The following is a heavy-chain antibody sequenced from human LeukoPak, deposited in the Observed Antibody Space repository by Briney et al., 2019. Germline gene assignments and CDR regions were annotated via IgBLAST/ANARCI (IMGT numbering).Heavy chain of an antibody. Sequence: SETLSLTCTVSGGSISTYYWNWIRQSPGKGLEWIGYMYYSGSTNYNPSLKSRVTISVDTSKNETSLKLSSVTAADTAVYYCARTPATTWTNHFDYWGQGTLVTVSS. CDR3: ARTPATTWTNHFDY. CDR2: MYYSGST. J-gene: IGHJ4*02. V-gene: IGHV4-59*01. CDR1: GGSISTYY. D-gene: IGHD4-17*01.